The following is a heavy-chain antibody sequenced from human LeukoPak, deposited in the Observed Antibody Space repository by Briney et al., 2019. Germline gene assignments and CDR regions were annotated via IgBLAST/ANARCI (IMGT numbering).Heavy chain of an antibody. D-gene: IGHD6-6*01. CDR3: ARGSSATGDYTMDV. J-gene: IGHJ6*02. CDR1: GFTFSRHC. CDR2: TNADVSTT. Sequence: PGGSLRPSCAVSGFTFSRHCMHWVRQAPGNGLVWVSRTNADVSTTGYADSVKGRFTISRDNAKNTLYLQMNSLRAEDTAVYYCARGSSATGDYTMDVWGQGTTVTVSS. V-gene: IGHV3-74*01.